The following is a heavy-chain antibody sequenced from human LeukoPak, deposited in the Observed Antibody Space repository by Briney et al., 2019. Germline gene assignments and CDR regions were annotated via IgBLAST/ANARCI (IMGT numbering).Heavy chain of an antibody. V-gene: IGHV4-34*01. J-gene: IGHJ4*02. CDR1: GGSFSGYY. Sequence: SETLSLTCAVYGGSFSGYYWSWIRQPPGKGLEWIGEINHSGSTNYNPSLKSRVTISVDTPKNQFSLQLSSVTAADTAVYYCARDYGDYWGQGTLVTVSS. CDR2: INHSGST. CDR3: ARDYGDY.